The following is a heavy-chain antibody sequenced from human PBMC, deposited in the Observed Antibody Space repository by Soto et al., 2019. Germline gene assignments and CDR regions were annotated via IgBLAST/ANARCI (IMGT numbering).Heavy chain of an antibody. CDR2: FDPEDGET. CDR3: ATSRAFYGSGGYDYFDY. Sequence: ASVKVSCKVSGYTLTELSMHWVRQAPGKGLEWMGGFDPEDGETIYAQKFQGRVTMTEDTSTDTAYMELSSLRSEDTAVYYCATSRAFYGSGGYDYFDYWGQGTLVTVSS. D-gene: IGHD3-10*01. V-gene: IGHV1-24*01. CDR1: GYTLTELS. J-gene: IGHJ4*02.